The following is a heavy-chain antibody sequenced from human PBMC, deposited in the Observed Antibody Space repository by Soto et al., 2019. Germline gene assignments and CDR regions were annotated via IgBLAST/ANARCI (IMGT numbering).Heavy chain of an antibody. D-gene: IGHD3-10*01. CDR2: IVVGSGNT. J-gene: IGHJ6*02. CDR3: AAVGFGGERYYSGRAV. V-gene: IGHV1-58*01. Sequence: ASVKVSCKGSGFTFTSSAVQWVRQARGQRLEWIGWIVVGSGNTNYAQKFQERVTITRDMSTSTAYMELSSLRSEDTAVYYCAAVGFGGERYYSGRAVWGQGPRATVSS. CDR1: GFTFTSSA.